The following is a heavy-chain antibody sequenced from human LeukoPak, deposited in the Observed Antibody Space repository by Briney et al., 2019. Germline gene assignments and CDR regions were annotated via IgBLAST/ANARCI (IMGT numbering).Heavy chain of an antibody. V-gene: IGHV4-30-2*01. J-gene: IGHJ3*02. CDR1: GGSISSGGYY. CDR2: IYHSGST. Sequence: SETLSLTCTVSGGSISSGGYYWSWIRQPPGKGLGWIGYIYHSGSTYYNPSLKSRVTISVDRSKNQFSLKLSSVTAADTAVYYCARMGIAARHYGAFDIWGQGTMVTVSS. D-gene: IGHD6-6*01. CDR3: ARMGIAARHYGAFDI.